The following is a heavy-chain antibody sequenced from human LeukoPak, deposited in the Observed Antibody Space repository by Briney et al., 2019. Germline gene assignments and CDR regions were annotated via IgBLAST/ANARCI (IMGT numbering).Heavy chain of an antibody. D-gene: IGHD2-15*01. J-gene: IGHJ4*02. Sequence: GGSLRLSCAASGFTFSSYAMSWVRQAPGKGLEWVSAISGSGGSTYYADSVKGRFTISRDNSKNTLYLQMNSLRAEDTAVYYCAKVGRSVVVVAASFDYWGQGTLVTVSS. CDR3: AKVGRSVVVVAASFDY. V-gene: IGHV3-23*01. CDR2: ISGSGGST. CDR1: GFTFSSYA.